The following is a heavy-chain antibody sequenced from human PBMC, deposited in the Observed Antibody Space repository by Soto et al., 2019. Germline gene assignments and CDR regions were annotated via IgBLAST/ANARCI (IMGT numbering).Heavy chain of an antibody. CDR3: ASSYPTSLPDNNWFAP. V-gene: IGHV4-31*03. Sequence: SETLSLTCTVSGGSISSGGYYWSWIRQHPGKGLEWIGYIYYSGSTYYNPSLKSRVTISVDTSKNQFSLKLSSVTAADTAVYYCASSYPTSLPDNNWFAPWGQGTLVTVSS. CDR2: IYYSGST. J-gene: IGHJ5*02. CDR1: GGSISSGGYY. D-gene: IGHD1-26*01.